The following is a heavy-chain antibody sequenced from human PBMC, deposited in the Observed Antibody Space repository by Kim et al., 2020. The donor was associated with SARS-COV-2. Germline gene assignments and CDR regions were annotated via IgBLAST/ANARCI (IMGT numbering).Heavy chain of an antibody. CDR1: GGSISSGGYY. D-gene: IGHD3-3*01. J-gene: IGHJ4*02. V-gene: IGHV4-31*03. Sequence: SETLSLTCTVSGGSISSGGYYWSWIRQHPRKGLEWIGYIYYSGSTYYNPSLKSRVTISVDTSKNQFSLKLSSVTAADTAVYYCARAASTIFGVVNHFDYWGQGTLVTVSS. CDR3: ARAASTIFGVVNHFDY. CDR2: IYYSGST.